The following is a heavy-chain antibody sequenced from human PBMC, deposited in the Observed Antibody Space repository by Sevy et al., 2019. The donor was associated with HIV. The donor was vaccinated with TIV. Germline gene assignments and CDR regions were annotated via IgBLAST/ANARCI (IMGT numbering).Heavy chain of an antibody. Sequence: GGSLRLSCTASGFTFSSYDMNWVRQAPGKGLEWVSKISSSGSSIYYADSVNGRFTISRDNAKNSLNLQMNSLRAEDTAVYYCTRNGGAFDNGFYPWGQGTLVTVSS. V-gene: IGHV3-48*03. J-gene: IGHJ5*02. CDR2: ISSSGSSI. CDR3: TRNGGAFDNGFYP. CDR1: GFTFSSYD. D-gene: IGHD2-8*01.